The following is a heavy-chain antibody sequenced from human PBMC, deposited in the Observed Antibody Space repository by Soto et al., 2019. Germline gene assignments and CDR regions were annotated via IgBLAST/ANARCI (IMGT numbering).Heavy chain of an antibody. D-gene: IGHD1-1*01. CDR2: ISSSGSTI. J-gene: IGHJ4*02. CDR1: GSTFSSSE. Sequence: GGSLRLSCAASGSTFSSSEMNWVRQAPGKGLEWVSYISSSGSTIYYADSVKGRFTISRDNAKNSLYLQMNSLRAEDTAVYYCARVGTVPNSKGAPKFDYWGQGTLVTVSS. CDR3: ARVGTVPNSKGAPKFDY. V-gene: IGHV3-48*03.